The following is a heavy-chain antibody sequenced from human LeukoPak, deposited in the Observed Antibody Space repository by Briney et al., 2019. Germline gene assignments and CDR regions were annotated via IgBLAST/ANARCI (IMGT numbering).Heavy chain of an antibody. J-gene: IGHJ3*02. CDR1: GFTFSTYV. CDR2: ISGSGDDT. V-gene: IGHV3-23*01. D-gene: IGHD3-9*01. Sequence: GGSLRLSCAASGFTFSTYVMNWVRQAPGKGLEWVSGISGSGDDTYYADSVKGRFTISRDKSRNMLYLQMKSLRAEDTAVYYCARGFDGHNAFDIWGQGTMVTVSS. CDR3: ARGFDGHNAFDI.